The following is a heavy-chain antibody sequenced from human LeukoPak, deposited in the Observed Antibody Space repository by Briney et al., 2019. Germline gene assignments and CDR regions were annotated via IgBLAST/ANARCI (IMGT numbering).Heavy chain of an antibody. J-gene: IGHJ4*02. D-gene: IGHD2-21*01. V-gene: IGHV1-2*02. Sequence: ASVKVSCKASGSIFSDYYMHWVRQVPGRGFEWMGWISRRSGATKIAPKFQGRVTLTRDISTSTAYVELTNLASDDTAVYYCVSWAGGNSDVASFDFWGQGTLVLVSS. CDR3: VSWAGGNSDVASFDF. CDR2: ISRRSGAT. CDR1: GSIFSDYY.